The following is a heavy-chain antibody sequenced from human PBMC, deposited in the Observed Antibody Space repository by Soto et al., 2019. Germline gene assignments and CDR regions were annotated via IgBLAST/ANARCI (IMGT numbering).Heavy chain of an antibody. Sequence: GGSLRLSCAASGFTFRSYTMSWVRQAPGKGLEWVSAISGSGGSTYYADSVKGRFTISRDNSKNTLYLQMNSLRAEDTAVYYCALRGTIFGVVMSIGDYWGQGTLVTAPQ. V-gene: IGHV3-23*01. D-gene: IGHD3-3*01. CDR3: ALRGTIFGVVMSIGDY. J-gene: IGHJ4*02. CDR1: GFTFRSYT. CDR2: ISGSGGST.